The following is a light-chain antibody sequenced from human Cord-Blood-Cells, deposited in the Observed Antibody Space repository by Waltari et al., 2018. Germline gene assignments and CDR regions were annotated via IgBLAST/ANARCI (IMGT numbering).Light chain of an antibody. V-gene: IGKV3-11*01. Sequence: EIVLTQSPATLSLSPGERATLSCRASQDVSSYLAWYQQRPGQAPRLLSYDASNRATGIPARFSGSGSGTDFTLTISCLEPEDFAVYYCQQRSNWPPYTFGQGTKLEIK. CDR3: QQRSNWPPYT. CDR1: QDVSSY. J-gene: IGKJ2*01. CDR2: DAS.